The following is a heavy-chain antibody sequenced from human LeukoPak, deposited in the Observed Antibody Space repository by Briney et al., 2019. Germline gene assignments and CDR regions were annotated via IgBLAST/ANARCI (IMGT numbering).Heavy chain of an antibody. CDR2: IIPIFGTA. CDR1: GGTFSSYA. D-gene: IGHD5-24*01. V-gene: IGHV1-69*05. J-gene: IGHJ5*02. CDR3: ARDNSVRDEAWWFNP. Sequence: SVKVSCKASGGTFSSYAISWVRRAPGQGLEWMGGIIPIFGTANYAQKFQGRVTLTRDMSTSTDYLELSSLRSEDTAVYYCARDNSVRDEAWWFNPWGQGTLVTVSS.